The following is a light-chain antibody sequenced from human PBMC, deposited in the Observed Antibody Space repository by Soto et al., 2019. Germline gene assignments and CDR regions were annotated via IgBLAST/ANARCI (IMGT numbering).Light chain of an antibody. CDR2: HDD. V-gene: IGLV1-36*01. Sequence: QAVVTQPPSVSDAPRQRVTISCSGSSSNIGENYVNWYQQVPGKAPKLVLYHDDLLPSGVSDRFSGSKSGTSASLAISGLQSEDEADYYCEAWDDTLNGHVFGGGTKLTVL. CDR1: SSNIGENY. J-gene: IGLJ3*02. CDR3: EAWDDTLNGHV.